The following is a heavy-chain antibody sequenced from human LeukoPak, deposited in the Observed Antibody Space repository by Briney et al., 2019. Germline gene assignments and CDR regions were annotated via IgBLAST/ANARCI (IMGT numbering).Heavy chain of an antibody. V-gene: IGHV4-61*02. CDR1: GDSVSSAYYY. CDR3: ARGAIAAGIDY. CDR2: IYTSGST. D-gene: IGHD6-13*01. J-gene: IGHJ4*02. Sequence: SETLSLTCTISGDSVSSAYYYWSWIRQPAGKGLEWIGRIYTSGSTNYNPSLKSRVTILLDTSKNQFSLRLSSVTAADTAVYYCARGAIAAGIDYWGQGTLVTVSS.